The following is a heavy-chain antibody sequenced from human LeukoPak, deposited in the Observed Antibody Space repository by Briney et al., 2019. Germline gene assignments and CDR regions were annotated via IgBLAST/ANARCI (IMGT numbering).Heavy chain of an antibody. V-gene: IGHV4-59*01. J-gene: IGHJ5*02. CDR1: RASIRSYY. CDR2: IYYSGST. D-gene: IGHD6-19*01. CDR3: ARVRQYSRRGYGAGCFGP. Sequence: SETLSLICAVSRASIRSYYWSWIRQPPGKGLEWIGYIYYSGSTNYYPSLKRRVTISLDTSKNHCLLTLRSVTAPDTAFYYCARVRQYSRRGYGAGCFGPWGQGMLVTVSS.